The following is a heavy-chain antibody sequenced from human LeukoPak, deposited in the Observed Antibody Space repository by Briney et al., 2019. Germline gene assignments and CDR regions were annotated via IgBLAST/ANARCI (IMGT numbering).Heavy chain of an antibody. CDR3: ARTPRQDSSGWHQRPGAPFRFYYYYMDA. Sequence: SETLSLTCAVSGGSISSSNWWSWVRQPPGKGLEWIGEIYHSGSTNYNPSLKSRVTISVDKSKNQFSLKLSSVTAADTAVYYCARTPRQDSSGWHQRPGAPFRFYYYYMDAWGKGTTVTISS. D-gene: IGHD6-19*01. CDR1: GGSISSSNW. CDR2: IYHSGST. V-gene: IGHV4-4*02. J-gene: IGHJ6*03.